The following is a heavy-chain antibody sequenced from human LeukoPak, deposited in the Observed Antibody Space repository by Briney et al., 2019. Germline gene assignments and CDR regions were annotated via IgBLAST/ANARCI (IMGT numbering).Heavy chain of an antibody. CDR2: INHSGST. D-gene: IGHD3-10*01. J-gene: IGHJ4*02. V-gene: IGHV4-34*01. CDR1: GGCFSGYY. Sequence: SETLSLTCAVYGGCFSGYYWSWIRQPPGKGLEWIGEINHSGSTNYNPSLKSRVTISVDTSKNQSSLKLSSVTAADTAVYYCARGPRRFRFGGNNRTPFDYWGQGTLVTVSS. CDR3: ARGPRRFRFGGNNRTPFDY.